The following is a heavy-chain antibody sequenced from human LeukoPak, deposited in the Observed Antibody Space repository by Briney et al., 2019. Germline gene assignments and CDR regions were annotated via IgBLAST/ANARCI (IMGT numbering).Heavy chain of an antibody. D-gene: IGHD6-13*01. Sequence: ASVPVSCLVSGCTLPQLSIHGLRPAPAKEVAGMGGFDPEYCETIYAKKFQGRVTMTEETSTDTAYMELSSLRSEDTAVKYWATDGRRSSWCKGVCYYYNGMDVWGQGTTVTVSS. CDR1: GCTLPQLS. V-gene: IGHV1-24*01. CDR2: FDPEYCET. CDR3: ATDGRRSSWCKGVCYYYNGMDV. J-gene: IGHJ6*02.